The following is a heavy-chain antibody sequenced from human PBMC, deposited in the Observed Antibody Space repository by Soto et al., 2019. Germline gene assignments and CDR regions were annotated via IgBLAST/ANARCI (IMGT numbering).Heavy chain of an antibody. CDR2: VHHTGTY. V-gene: IGHV4-34*02. D-gene: IGHD6-13*01. Sequence: QVALQQWGAGLLKPSQTLSLTCAVYGESFNDYFWTWIRQSPGGGLEWLAEVHHTGTYYYNPSLKSRLDVSVDTSRNQFSLNLTSLTAADTATYYCARRKDSSRYFYGMDVWGQGTTVVVSS. CDR3: ARRKDSSRYFYGMDV. J-gene: IGHJ6*02. CDR1: GESFNDYF.